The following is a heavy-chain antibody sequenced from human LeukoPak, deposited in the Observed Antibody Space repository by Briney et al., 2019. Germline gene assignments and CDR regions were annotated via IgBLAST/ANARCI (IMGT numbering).Heavy chain of an antibody. J-gene: IGHJ4*02. CDR2: IYYSGST. D-gene: IGHD3-16*01. CDR3: ARVVGGTINY. CDR1: GGSIRSDC. Sequence: SETLSLTCTVSGGSIRSDCWSWIRQPPGKGPERIGYIYYSGSTNYNPSLKSRVAISVDTSKNQFSLKLNSVTAADTAVYCCARVVGGTINYWGQGTLVTVSS. V-gene: IGHV4-59*01.